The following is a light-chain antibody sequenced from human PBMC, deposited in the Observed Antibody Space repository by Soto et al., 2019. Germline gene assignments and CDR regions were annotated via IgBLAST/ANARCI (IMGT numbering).Light chain of an antibody. CDR2: LGS. CDR1: QSLLHSNGYNY. Sequence: DIVMNPSPLSLPVTPGEPASISCRSSQSLLHSNGYNYLHWYLQKPGQSPQLLIYLGSNRASGVPDRFSGSGSGTGFTLKISRVEADDVGIYYCMHALQFPSAFGQGTKVYIK. CDR3: MHALQFPSA. V-gene: IGKV2-28*01. J-gene: IGKJ1*01.